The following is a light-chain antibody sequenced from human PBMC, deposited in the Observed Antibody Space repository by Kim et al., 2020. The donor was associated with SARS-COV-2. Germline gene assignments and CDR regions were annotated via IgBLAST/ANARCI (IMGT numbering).Light chain of an antibody. J-gene: IGLJ2*01. Sequence: PGQSITISCTGTSSDVGGYNYVSWYQQHPGKAPKLMIYDVSKRPSGVSNRFSGSKSGNTASLTISGLQAEDEADYYCSSYTSSSRVFGGGTQLTVL. CDR1: SSDVGGYNY. CDR3: SSYTSSSRV. V-gene: IGLV2-14*03. CDR2: DVS.